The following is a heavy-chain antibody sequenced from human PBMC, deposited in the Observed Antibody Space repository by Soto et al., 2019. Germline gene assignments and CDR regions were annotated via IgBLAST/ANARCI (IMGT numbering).Heavy chain of an antibody. CDR3: ARARVLAAPGAFDI. D-gene: IGHD6-13*01. CDR2: IYHSGST. CDR1: GGSISSGGYS. V-gene: IGHV4-30-2*01. Sequence: SETLSLTCAVSGGSISSGGYSWSWIRQPPGKGLEWIGYIYHSGSTYYNPSLKSRVTISVDRSKNQFSLKLSSVTAADTAVYYCARARVLAAPGAFDIRGQATMVTVSS. J-gene: IGHJ3*02.